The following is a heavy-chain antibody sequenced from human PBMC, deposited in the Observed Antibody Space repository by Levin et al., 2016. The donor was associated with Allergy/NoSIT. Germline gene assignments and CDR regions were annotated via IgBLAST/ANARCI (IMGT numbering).Heavy chain of an antibody. CDR2: VYYRGTT. J-gene: IGHJ6*04. Sequence: SETLSLTCTVSGGSISSYYWSWIRQPPGKGLEWIGYVYYRGTTNYNPSLESRVTISVDRSKNVFSLNLTSVTAADTGVYYCARDGRAQYGMAVWGKGTAVTVSS. D-gene: IGHD1-26*01. CDR1: GGSISSYY. V-gene: IGHV4-59*01. CDR3: ARDGRAQYGMAV.